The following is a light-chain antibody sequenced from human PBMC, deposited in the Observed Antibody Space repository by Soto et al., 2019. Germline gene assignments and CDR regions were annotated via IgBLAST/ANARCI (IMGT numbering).Light chain of an antibody. CDR1: QSVSSSH. CDR3: QQYGTSPPKYT. Sequence: EVVLTQSPGTLSLSPGERATLSCRASQSVSSSHLAWYQQKPGQAPRLLIYGASDRDTDIPDRFSGSGSGTDFTLTISRLEPEDFAVYYCQQYGTSPPKYTFGQGTKLEIK. CDR2: GAS. V-gene: IGKV3-20*01. J-gene: IGKJ2*01.